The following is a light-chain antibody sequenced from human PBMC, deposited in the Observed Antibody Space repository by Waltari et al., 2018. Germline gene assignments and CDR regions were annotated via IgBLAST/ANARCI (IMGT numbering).Light chain of an antibody. CDR1: SSNIGPNY. CDR3: AAWDDSLSSWL. Sequence: QSVLTQPPSASGTPGQRVTMFCSGGSSNIGPNYAYWYKHLPGAAPKVLIFRDDQRPSGVPDRFSGSKSGTSASLTISGLRSDDEADYYCAAWDDSLSSWLFGGGTKLTVL. CDR2: RDD. J-gene: IGLJ3*02. V-gene: IGLV1-47*01.